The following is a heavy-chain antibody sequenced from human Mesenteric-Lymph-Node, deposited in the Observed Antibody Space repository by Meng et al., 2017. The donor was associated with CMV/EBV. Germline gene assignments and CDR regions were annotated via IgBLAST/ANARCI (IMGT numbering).Heavy chain of an antibody. CDR3: AKDRNLFTAVTSDY. Sequence: GESLKISCAASGFTVSSNYMSWVRQAPGKGLEWVSVIYSGGSTYYADSVKGRFTISRDNSKNTLYLQLNSLRAEDTAVYYCAKDRNLFTAVTSDYWGQGMLVTVSS. V-gene: IGHV3-53*05. D-gene: IGHD3-16*01. CDR1: GFTVSSNY. J-gene: IGHJ4*02. CDR2: IYSGGST.